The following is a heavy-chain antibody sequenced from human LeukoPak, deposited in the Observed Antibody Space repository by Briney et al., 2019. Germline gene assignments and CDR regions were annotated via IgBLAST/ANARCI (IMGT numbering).Heavy chain of an antibody. J-gene: IGHJ6*03. CDR1: GYSISSGYY. D-gene: IGHD5-12*01. CDR2: IYHSGSS. V-gene: IGHV4-38-2*02. CDR3: AREYSGYDSDYFYYYMDV. Sequence: SETFSLTCTVSGYSISSGYYWGWIRQPPGKGLDWIGRIYHSGSSNYNPSLKSRVTISLETSKNKFSLKLSSVTAADTAVYFCAREYSGYDSDYFYYYMDVWGKGTTVTVSS.